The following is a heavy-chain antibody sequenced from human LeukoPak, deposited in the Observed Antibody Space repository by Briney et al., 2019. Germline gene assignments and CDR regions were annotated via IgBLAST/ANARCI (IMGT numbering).Heavy chain of an antibody. V-gene: IGHV3-53*01. CDR3: AKLWEHDYGDY. CDR2: IFSASRI. D-gene: IGHD1/OR15-1a*01. J-gene: IGHJ4*02. CDR1: GFTFSSYE. Sequence: GGSLRLSCAASGFTFSSYEMNWVRQAPGKGLEWVSVIFSASRIFYADSVKGRFTISRDTSKNTLYLQMNSLRAEDTAVYYCAKLWEHDYGDYWGQGTLVTVSS.